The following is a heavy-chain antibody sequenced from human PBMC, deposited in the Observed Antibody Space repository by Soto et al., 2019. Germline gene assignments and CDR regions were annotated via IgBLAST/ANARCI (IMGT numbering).Heavy chain of an antibody. V-gene: IGHV4-34*01. J-gene: IGHJ4*02. D-gene: IGHD4-17*01. CDR3: ARGNYGGIDY. CDR1: GGSFSGYY. CDR2: INHSGST. Sequence: QVQLQQWGAGLLKPSETLSLTCAVYGGSFSGYYWSWIRQPPGKGLEWIGEINHSGSTNYNPSLKSRVTISVDTSKNQFYLKLSSVTAADTAVYYCARGNYGGIDYWGQGTLVTVSS.